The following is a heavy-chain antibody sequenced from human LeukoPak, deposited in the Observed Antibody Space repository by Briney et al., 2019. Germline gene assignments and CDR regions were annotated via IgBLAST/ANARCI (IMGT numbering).Heavy chain of an antibody. V-gene: IGHV3-48*03. D-gene: IGHD6-13*01. CDR3: ARRAIAEGFDY. Sequence: GGSLRLSCAASEFTFTSYELNWVRQAPGKGLEWVSYISSSGNTISYADSVKGRFTISRDNAKNSLYLRVISLRAEDTAVYYCARRAIAEGFDYWGQGTLVTVSS. CDR2: ISSSGNTI. CDR1: EFTFTSYE. J-gene: IGHJ4*02.